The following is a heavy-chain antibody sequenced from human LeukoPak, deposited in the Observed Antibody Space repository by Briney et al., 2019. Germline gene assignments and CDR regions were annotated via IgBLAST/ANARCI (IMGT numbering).Heavy chain of an antibody. J-gene: IGHJ6*04. CDR3: AELGITMIGGV. CDR1: GFTFSSYE. D-gene: IGHD3-10*02. V-gene: IGHV3-48*03. Sequence: GGSPRLSCAASGFTFSSYEMNWVRQAPGKGLEWVSYISSSGSTIYYADSVKGRFTISRDNAKNSLYLQMNSPRAEDTAVYYCAELGITMIGGVWGKGTTVTISS. CDR2: ISSSGSTI.